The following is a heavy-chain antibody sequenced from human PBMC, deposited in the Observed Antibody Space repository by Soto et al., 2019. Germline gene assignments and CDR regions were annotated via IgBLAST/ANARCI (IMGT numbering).Heavy chain of an antibody. D-gene: IGHD3-22*01. CDR2: IRQAGREK. J-gene: IGHJ5*02. CDR3: ARVEGLYYDSSGTNWFDP. Sequence: GGSLRRPCITVGIRCSVYSMTWVRPAPGKGLEWVANIRQAGREKYYVDSVKGRFTISRDNAKNSLYLQMNSLRAEDTAVYYCARVEGLYYDSSGTNWFDPWGQGTLVTGSS. V-gene: IGHV3-7*03. CDR1: GIRCSVYS.